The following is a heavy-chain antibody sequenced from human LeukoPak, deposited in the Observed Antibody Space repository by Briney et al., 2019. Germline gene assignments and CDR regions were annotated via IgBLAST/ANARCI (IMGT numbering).Heavy chain of an antibody. D-gene: IGHD3-10*01. CDR1: GDSISSSSYY. Sequence: SETLSLTCTVSGDSISSSSYYWGWIRQPPGKGLECIGSIYYSGSTYYNPSLKSRVTISADTSKNQFSLKLSSVTAADTAVYYCVRTGGANPTWFTYYFDYWGQGTLVTVSS. J-gene: IGHJ4*02. CDR2: IYYSGST. V-gene: IGHV4-39*01. CDR3: VRTGGANPTWFTYYFDY.